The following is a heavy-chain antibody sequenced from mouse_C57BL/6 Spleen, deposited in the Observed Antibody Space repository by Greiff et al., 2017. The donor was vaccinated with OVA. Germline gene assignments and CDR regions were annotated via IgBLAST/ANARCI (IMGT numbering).Heavy chain of an antibody. V-gene: IGHV3-6*01. D-gene: IGHD1-1*01. CDR1: GYSITSGYY. CDR2: ISYDGSN. Sequence: EVKLVESGPGLVKPSQSLSLTCSVTGYSITSGYYWNWIRQFPGNKLEWMGYISYDGSNNYNPSLKNRISITRDTSKNQFFLKLDSVTTEDTATYYCARRVSTTVVAAWYFDVWGTGTTVTVSS. CDR3: ARRVSTTVVAAWYFDV. J-gene: IGHJ1*03.